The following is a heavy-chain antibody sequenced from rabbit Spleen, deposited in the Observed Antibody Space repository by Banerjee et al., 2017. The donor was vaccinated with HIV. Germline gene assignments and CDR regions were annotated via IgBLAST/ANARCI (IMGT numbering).Heavy chain of an antibody. CDR2: IGTGSGSS. D-gene: IGHD1-1*01. V-gene: IGHV1S45*01. CDR1: GFSFSSGYY. Sequence: QEQLVESGGGLVKPGASLTLTCKASGFSFSSGYYASWVRQAPGKGLEWIGCIGTGSGSSWYASWAKGRFTISKTSSTTVTLQAASLTAADTATYFCASGYSDIYFNLWGQGTLVTVS. CDR3: ASGYSDIYFNL. J-gene: IGHJ4*01.